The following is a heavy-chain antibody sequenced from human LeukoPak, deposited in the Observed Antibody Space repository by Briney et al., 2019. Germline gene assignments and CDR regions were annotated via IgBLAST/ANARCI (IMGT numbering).Heavy chain of an antibody. CDR1: GYTFTSYD. J-gene: IGHJ6*03. CDR2: MNPNSGNT. V-gene: IGHV1-8*01. Sequence: ASVKVSCKASGYTFTSYDINWVRQATGQGLEWMGWMNPNSGNTGYAQKFQGRVTMTRNTSISTAYMELSSLRSEDTAVYYCARGGYSYGPIYYYYYYYMDVWGKGTTATVSS. CDR3: ARGGYSYGPIYYYYYYYMDV. D-gene: IGHD5-18*01.